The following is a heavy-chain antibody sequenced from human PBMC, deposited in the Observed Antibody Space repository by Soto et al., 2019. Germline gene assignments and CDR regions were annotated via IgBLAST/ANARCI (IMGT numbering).Heavy chain of an antibody. J-gene: IGHJ5*02. D-gene: IGHD4-4*01. V-gene: IGHV4-59*01. CDR2: IYYSGST. Sequence: KTSETLSLTCTVSGGSISSYYWSWIRQPPGKGLEWIGYIYYSGSTNYNPSLKSRVTISVDTSKNQFSLKLSSVTAADTAVYYCARENWTTVAWFDPWGQGTLVTVSS. CDR1: GGSISSYY. CDR3: ARENWTTVAWFDP.